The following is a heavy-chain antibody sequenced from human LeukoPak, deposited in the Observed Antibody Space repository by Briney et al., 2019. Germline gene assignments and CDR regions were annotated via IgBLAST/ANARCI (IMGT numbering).Heavy chain of an antibody. V-gene: IGHV3-23*01. Sequence: GGSLRLSCEASGFTFSSYAMTWVRQAPGQGLEWVSSISGTGGTTSYADSVRGRFTISRDNSKDTLYLHMNSLRSEDTAVYYCAKLAGVAVAARNHYMDVWGKGTTVTVSS. CDR1: GFTFSSYA. CDR3: AKLAGVAVAARNHYMDV. CDR2: ISGTGGTT. D-gene: IGHD6-19*01. J-gene: IGHJ6*03.